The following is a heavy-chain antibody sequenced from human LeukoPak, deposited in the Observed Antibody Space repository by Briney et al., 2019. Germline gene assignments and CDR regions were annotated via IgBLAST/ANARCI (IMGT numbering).Heavy chain of an antibody. V-gene: IGHV3-33*01. CDR1: GFTFSSYG. Sequence: GGSLRLSCAASGFTFSSYGMHWVRQAPGKGLEWVAVIWYDGSNKYYADSVKGRFTISRDNSKNTLYLQMNSLRAEDTAVYYCARGPMYYYGSGSYWHLDYWGQGTLVTVSS. J-gene: IGHJ4*02. D-gene: IGHD3-10*01. CDR3: ARGPMYYYGSGSYWHLDY. CDR2: IWYDGSNK.